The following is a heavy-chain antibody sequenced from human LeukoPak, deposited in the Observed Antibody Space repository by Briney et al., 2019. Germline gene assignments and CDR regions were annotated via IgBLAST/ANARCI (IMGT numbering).Heavy chain of an antibody. Sequence: GGSLRLSCAASGFTFSSYAMSWVRQAPGKGLEWVSAISGSGGSTYYADSVKGRFTISRDNSKNTLYLQMNSLRAGDTAVYYCAKSLRFLEWLPGGDFDYWGQGTLVTVSS. D-gene: IGHD3-3*01. CDR1: GFTFSSYA. CDR3: AKSLRFLEWLPGGDFDY. J-gene: IGHJ4*02. CDR2: ISGSGGST. V-gene: IGHV3-23*01.